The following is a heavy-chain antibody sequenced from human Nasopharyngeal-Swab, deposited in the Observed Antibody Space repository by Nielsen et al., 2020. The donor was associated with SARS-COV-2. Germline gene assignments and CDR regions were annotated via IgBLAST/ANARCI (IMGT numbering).Heavy chain of an antibody. D-gene: IGHD1-14*01. CDR1: RFTFSRYW. CDR2: IGVDGRRT. CDR3: VRGGLGTGLEN. Sequence: GESLKISCAASRFTFSRYWMHWVRLPPGTGLYWVSQIGVDGRRTTYADSVKGRFTISRDNAKNTLYLQMNSLRAEDTAVYYCVRGGLGTGLENWGQGTLVTVSS. J-gene: IGHJ4*02. V-gene: IGHV3-74*01.